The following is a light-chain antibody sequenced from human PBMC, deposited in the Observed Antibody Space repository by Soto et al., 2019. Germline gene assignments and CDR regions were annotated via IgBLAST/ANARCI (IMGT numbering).Light chain of an antibody. CDR1: QSAISN. CDR2: DAS. V-gene: IGKV3-15*01. CDR3: HQYYKWPLT. J-gene: IGKJ4*01. Sequence: EIVMAQSPSTLSFSAGERLTLSCRASQSAISNLAWYQQKPGQTPRLLIYDASTRATDIPARFSGSGSGTDFTLTISSLLSEDFAVYYCHQYYKWPLTFGGGTKVDIK.